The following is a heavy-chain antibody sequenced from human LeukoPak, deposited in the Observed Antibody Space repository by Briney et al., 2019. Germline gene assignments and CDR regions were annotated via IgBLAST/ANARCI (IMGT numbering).Heavy chain of an antibody. CDR3: ARVEDGSSWSPFDY. Sequence: GGSLRLSCAASGFTFSSYSMNWVRQAPGKGLVWVSRINTDGSGTNYADSVKGRFTISRDNAKNTLYLQMNSLRAEDTAVYYCARVEDGSSWSPFDYWGQGTLVTVSS. CDR2: INTDGSGT. J-gene: IGHJ4*02. V-gene: IGHV3-74*01. D-gene: IGHD6-13*01. CDR1: GFTFSSYS.